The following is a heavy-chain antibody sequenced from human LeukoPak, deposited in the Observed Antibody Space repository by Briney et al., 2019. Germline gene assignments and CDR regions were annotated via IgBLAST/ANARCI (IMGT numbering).Heavy chain of an antibody. Sequence: SVKVSCKASGGTFSSYAISWVRQAPGQGLEWMGRIIPIFGTANYAQKFQGRVTMTRDTSTSTVYMELSSLRSEDTAVYYCARESVAGPFDYWGQGTLVTVSS. J-gene: IGHJ4*02. CDR1: GGTFSSYA. CDR2: IIPIFGTA. D-gene: IGHD6-19*01. CDR3: ARESVAGPFDY. V-gene: IGHV1-69*05.